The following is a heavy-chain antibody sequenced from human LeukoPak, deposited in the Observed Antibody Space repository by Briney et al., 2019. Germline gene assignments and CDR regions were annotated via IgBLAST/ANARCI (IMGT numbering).Heavy chain of an antibody. Sequence: SETLSLTCTVSGGSISSYYWSWIRQPPGKGLEWIGYIYYSGSTNYNPSLKSRVTMSVDTSKNQFSLKLSSVTAADTAVYYCARPSYYYDSSGYSYWGQGTLVTVSS. J-gene: IGHJ4*02. CDR2: IYYSGST. D-gene: IGHD3-22*01. CDR1: GGSISSYY. V-gene: IGHV4-59*01. CDR3: ARPSYYYDSSGYSY.